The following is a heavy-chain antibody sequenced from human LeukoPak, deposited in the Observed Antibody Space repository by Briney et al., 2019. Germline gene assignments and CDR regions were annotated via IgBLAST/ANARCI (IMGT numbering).Heavy chain of an antibody. Sequence: SETLSLTCTVSGGSINSYYWSWIRQPPGKGLECIGYIHYTGSTNYNPSLKSRVTISVDTSKSQFSLKLGSVTAADTAIYYCARGGYYGSGNDFRFDPWGQGTLVTVSS. CDR3: ARGGYYGSGNDFRFDP. D-gene: IGHD3-10*01. V-gene: IGHV4-59*01. CDR2: IHYTGST. CDR1: GGSINSYY. J-gene: IGHJ5*02.